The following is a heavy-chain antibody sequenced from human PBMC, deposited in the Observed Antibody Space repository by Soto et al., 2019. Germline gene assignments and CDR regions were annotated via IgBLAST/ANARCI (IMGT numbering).Heavy chain of an antibody. J-gene: IGHJ6*03. V-gene: IGHV3-23*01. CDR1: GFTFSSYG. D-gene: IGHD2-15*01. Sequence: GGSLRLSCAASGFTFSSYGMHWVRQAPGKGLEWVAVISGSGGSTYYADSVKGRFTISRDNSKNTLYLQMNSLRAEDTAVYYCAKPEGYCSGGSCGSYYYYYMDVWGKGTTVTVSS. CDR3: AKPEGYCSGGSCGSYYYYYMDV. CDR2: ISGSGGST.